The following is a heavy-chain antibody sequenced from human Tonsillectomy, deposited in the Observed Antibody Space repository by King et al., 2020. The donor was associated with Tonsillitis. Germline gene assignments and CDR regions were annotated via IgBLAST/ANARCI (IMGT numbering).Heavy chain of an antibody. Sequence: EVQLVESGGVVVQPGGSLRLSCAASGFNFDEYTMHWVRQVPGKGLEWVYLISWDGGSIYYADSVKGRFTISRDNSKNSLYLQLNSLRTEDTALYYCAKNNGVRLTVDYFDYWGQGTLVTVSS. J-gene: IGHJ4*02. CDR1: GFNFDEYT. CDR2: ISWDGGSI. V-gene: IGHV3-43*01. CDR3: AKNNGVRLTVDYFDY. D-gene: IGHD1/OR15-1a*01.